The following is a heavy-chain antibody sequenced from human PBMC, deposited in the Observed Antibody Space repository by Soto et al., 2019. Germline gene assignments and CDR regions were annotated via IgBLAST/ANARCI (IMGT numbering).Heavy chain of an antibody. D-gene: IGHD2-21*01. V-gene: IGHV3-23*01. J-gene: IGHJ4*02. CDR3: AKIGPSIVVEVPGIEHDDY. CDR1: GLPFSNYA. CDR2: INGGGDRT. Sequence: EVQLLESGGGLVHPGGSLRLSCAASGLPFSNYAMTWVRQTPRKGLEWVSSINGGGDRTYYADSVKGRFTISRDNSKDTVFLQMSSLKAEDTATYSCAKIGPSIVVEVPGIEHDDYWGQGTLVAVSS.